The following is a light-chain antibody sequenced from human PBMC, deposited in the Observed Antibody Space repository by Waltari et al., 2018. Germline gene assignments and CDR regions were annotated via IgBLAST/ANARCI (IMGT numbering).Light chain of an antibody. CDR1: QSISSW. CDR2: KAS. J-gene: IGKJ4*01. CDR3: QQYNSYSLT. V-gene: IGKV1-5*03. Sequence: DIQMTQYPSTLSASVGERVTITCRASQSISSWLAWYQQKPGKAPKLLIYKASSLESGVPSRFSGSGSGTEFTLTISSLQPDDFATYYCQQYNSYSLTFGGGTKVEIK.